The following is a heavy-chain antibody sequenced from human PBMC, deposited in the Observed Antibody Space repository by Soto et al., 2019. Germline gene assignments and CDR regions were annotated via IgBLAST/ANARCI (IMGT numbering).Heavy chain of an antibody. CDR1: GFTFNNYA. J-gene: IGHJ4*02. V-gene: IGHV3-23*01. Sequence: GGSLRLSSAASGFTFNNYALSWVRQAPGKGLEWVSSISASGGSTYYADSMKDRFTISRDNSKDTLYLQMSSLRAEDTAVYYCAKDQGSSWYEIDYWGQGTLVTVSS. D-gene: IGHD6-13*01. CDR3: AKDQGSSWYEIDY. CDR2: ISASGGST.